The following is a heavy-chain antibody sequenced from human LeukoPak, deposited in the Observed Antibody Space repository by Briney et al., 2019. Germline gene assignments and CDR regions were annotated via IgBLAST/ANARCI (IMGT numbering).Heavy chain of an antibody. V-gene: IGHV1-69*13. CDR3: AKTYPIDALDI. CDR2: IIPIFGTA. J-gene: IGHJ3*02. CDR1: GGTSSSYA. Sequence: SVKVSCKASGGTSSSYAISWVRQAPGQGLEWMGGIIPIFGTANYAQKFQGRVTITADESTSTAYMELSSLRSEDTAVYYCAKTYPIDALDIWGQGTMVTVSS.